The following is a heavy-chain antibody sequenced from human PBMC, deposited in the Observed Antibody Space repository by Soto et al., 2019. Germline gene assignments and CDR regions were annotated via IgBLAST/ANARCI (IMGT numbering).Heavy chain of an antibody. CDR3: ARLGYFEDSGYSYFDS. V-gene: IGHV3-53*01. CDR2: LYSGGSS. CDR1: GFIVSRSY. D-gene: IGHD3-22*01. J-gene: IGHJ5*01. Sequence: PWGSRRLSCGVSGFIVSRSYMTCVRQAPGKWLEWVSSLYSGGSSYYSDSVTGRFTISRDNSENTLSLQMNSLRAEDTAVYYCARLGYFEDSGYSYFDSWGHGTLLTVSS.